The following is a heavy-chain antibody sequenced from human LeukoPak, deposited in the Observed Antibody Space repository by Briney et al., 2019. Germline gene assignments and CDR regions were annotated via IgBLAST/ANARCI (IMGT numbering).Heavy chain of an antibody. V-gene: IGHV3-23*01. CDR2: ISGSGGST. CDR1: GFTFSIYD. CDR3: TTSGRRGYSGYS. Sequence: GGSLRLSCVASGFTFSIYDMSWVRQAPGKGLRWVSVISGSGGSTYYADSVKGRFTISRDNSKNTLYLQMNSLKTEETAVYYCTTSGRRGYSGYSWGQGTLVTVSS. J-gene: IGHJ4*02. D-gene: IGHD5-12*01.